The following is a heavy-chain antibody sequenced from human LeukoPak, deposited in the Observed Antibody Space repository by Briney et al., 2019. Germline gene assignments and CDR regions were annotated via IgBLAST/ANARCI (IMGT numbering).Heavy chain of an antibody. D-gene: IGHD6-13*01. CDR2: IYRGGST. CDR1: GFTVSSNY. CDR3: AAVAAAGPLGSNAFDI. J-gene: IGHJ3*02. Sequence: PGGSLRLSCAAPGFTVSSNYMSWVRQAPGKGLEWVSVIYRGGSTYYADSVKGRFTISRDNSKNTLYLQMNSLRAEDTAVYYCAAVAAAGPLGSNAFDIWGQGTMVTVS. V-gene: IGHV3-53*01.